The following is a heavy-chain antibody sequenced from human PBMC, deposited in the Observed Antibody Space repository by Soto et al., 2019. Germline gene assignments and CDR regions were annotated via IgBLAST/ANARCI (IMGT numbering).Heavy chain of an antibody. CDR2: ISHDGSNK. J-gene: IGHJ6*03. CDR3: ASNYYDFWSGNYDYYYLDV. D-gene: IGHD3-3*01. Sequence: QVQLVESGGGVVQPGRSLRLSCAASGFTFTTCGMHWVRQAPGKGLEWVALISHDGSNKYYAESVKGRFTISRDNSKNTLNLQMNSLIAEDTAVYYCASNYYDFWSGNYDYYYLDVWGKGTTVTVSS. V-gene: IGHV3-30*03. CDR1: GFTFTTCG.